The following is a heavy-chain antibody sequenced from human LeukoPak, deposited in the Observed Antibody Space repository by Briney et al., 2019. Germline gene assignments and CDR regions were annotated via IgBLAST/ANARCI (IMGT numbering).Heavy chain of an antibody. Sequence: GGSLRLSCAASGFTFSTYWMSWVRQAPGKGLVWVANIKQDGSEKYYLDSVKGRFTISRDNAKNSLYLQMNSLRAEDTAVYFCTREAAAGIDYWGQGTLVTVSS. V-gene: IGHV3-7*01. CDR1: GFTFSTYW. J-gene: IGHJ4*02. CDR2: IKQDGSEK. D-gene: IGHD6-13*01. CDR3: TREAAAGIDY.